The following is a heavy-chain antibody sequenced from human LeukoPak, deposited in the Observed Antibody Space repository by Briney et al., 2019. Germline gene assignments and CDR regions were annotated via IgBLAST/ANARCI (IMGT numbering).Heavy chain of an antibody. Sequence: GGSLRLSCTASGFAFSIYSMNWVRQAPGKGLEWVSYISSSSGTIYYADSVKGRITISRDNAKNSLYLQMNSLRAEDTAVYYCARGSDYGGNPAFDYWGQGTLVTVSS. J-gene: IGHJ4*02. CDR2: ISSSSGTI. D-gene: IGHD4-23*01. V-gene: IGHV3-48*04. CDR3: ARGSDYGGNPAFDY. CDR1: GFAFSIYS.